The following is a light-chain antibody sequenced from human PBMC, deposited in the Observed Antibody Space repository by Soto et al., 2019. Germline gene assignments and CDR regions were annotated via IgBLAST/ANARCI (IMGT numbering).Light chain of an antibody. J-gene: IGKJ2*01. CDR1: QSVSSSY. CDR3: QQYGSSPPNT. CDR2: GAS. Sequence: EIVLTQSPGTLSLSPGERATLSCRASQSVSSSYLAWYQQKPGQAPRLLIYGASSRATGIPDRFSGSGSGKDFTLTVSRLESEDFAVYYCQQYGSSPPNTFGQGTKLEIK. V-gene: IGKV3-20*01.